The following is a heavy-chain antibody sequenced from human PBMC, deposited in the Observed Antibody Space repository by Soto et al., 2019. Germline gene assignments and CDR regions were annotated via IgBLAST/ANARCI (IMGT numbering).Heavy chain of an antibody. J-gene: IGHJ4*02. CDR1: GFTFSSYG. Sequence: GGSLRLSCAASGFTFSSYGMHWVRQAPGKGLEWVAVIWYDGSNKYYADSVKGRFTISRDNSKNTLYLQMNSLRAEDTAVYYCARNYGDYAASFFDYWGQGTLVTVSS. D-gene: IGHD4-17*01. CDR3: ARNYGDYAASFFDY. CDR2: IWYDGSNK. V-gene: IGHV3-33*01.